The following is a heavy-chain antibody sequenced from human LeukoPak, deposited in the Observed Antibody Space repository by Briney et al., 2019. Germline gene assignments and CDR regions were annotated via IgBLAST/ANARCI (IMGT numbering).Heavy chain of an antibody. V-gene: IGHV3-48*01. CDR2: IRSSSSTI. J-gene: IGHJ6*03. Sequence: GGSLRLSCAASGFTFSSYAMNWVRQAPGKGLEWVSYIRSSSSTIYYADSVKGRFTISRDNAKNSLYLQMSSLRAEDTAVYYCARDSQWLADNYYYYYYMDVWGKGTTVTVSS. D-gene: IGHD6-19*01. CDR1: GFTFSSYA. CDR3: ARDSQWLADNYYYYYYMDV.